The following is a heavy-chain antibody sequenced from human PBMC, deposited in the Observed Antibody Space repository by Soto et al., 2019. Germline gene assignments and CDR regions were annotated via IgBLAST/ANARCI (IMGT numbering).Heavy chain of an antibody. CDR3: ARVGQCSSGYYYVPHHDAFDI. CDR2: IYYSGST. V-gene: IGHV4-31*03. D-gene: IGHD3-22*01. Sequence: QVQLQESGPGLVKPSQTLSLTCTVSGGSISSGGYYWSWIRQHPGKGLEWIGYIYYSGSTYYNPSLKSRVTISVDTSKNLFSLKLSSVTAADTAVYYCARVGQCSSGYYYVPHHDAFDIWGQGTMVTVSS. J-gene: IGHJ3*02. CDR1: GGSISSGGYY.